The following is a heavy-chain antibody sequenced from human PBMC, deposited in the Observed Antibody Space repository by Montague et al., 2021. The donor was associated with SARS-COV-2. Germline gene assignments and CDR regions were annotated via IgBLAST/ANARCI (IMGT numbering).Heavy chain of an antibody. CDR1: GGSFSDYF. J-gene: IGHJ4*02. CDR2: INHRGTS. D-gene: IGHD3-22*01. V-gene: IGHV4-34*01. CDR3: ARGRQHFNTIVVVMTGGEYYFDY. Sequence: SETLSLTCTFSGGSFSDYFWTWIRQPPGKGLEWIGEINHRGTSNXNPSLKGRVSISVDTSKDQFSLYLGSVTAADTAVYYCARGRQHFNTIVVVMTGGEYYFDYWGQGTLVTVSS.